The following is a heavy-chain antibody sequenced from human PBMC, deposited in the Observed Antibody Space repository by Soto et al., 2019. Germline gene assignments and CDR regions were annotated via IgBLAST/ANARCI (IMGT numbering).Heavy chain of an antibody. J-gene: IGHJ3*02. CDR3: ARDPYVDTAMADAFDI. Sequence: GGSLRLSCAASGYSFSTYWMHWVRQAPGKGLEWVSCINSSRSTINYADSVKGRFTISRDNAKNTLYLQMNSLRDEDTAVYYCARDPYVDTAMADAFDIWGQGTMVTVSS. CDR2: INSSRSTI. CDR1: GYSFSTYW. D-gene: IGHD5-18*01. V-gene: IGHV3-48*02.